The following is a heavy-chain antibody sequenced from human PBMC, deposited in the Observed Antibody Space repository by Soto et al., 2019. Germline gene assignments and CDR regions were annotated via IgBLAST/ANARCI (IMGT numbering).Heavy chain of an antibody. CDR1: GFTFSSYA. V-gene: IGHV3-23*01. CDR3: AKDSRADFWSGYYKPPLGYFQH. D-gene: IGHD3-3*01. J-gene: IGHJ1*01. Sequence: GGSLRLSCAASGFTFSSYAMSWVRQAPGKGLEWVSAISGSGGSTYYADSVKGRFTISRDNSKNTLYLQMNSLRAEDTAVYYCAKDSRADFWSGYYKPPLGYFQHWGQGTLVTVSS. CDR2: ISGSGGST.